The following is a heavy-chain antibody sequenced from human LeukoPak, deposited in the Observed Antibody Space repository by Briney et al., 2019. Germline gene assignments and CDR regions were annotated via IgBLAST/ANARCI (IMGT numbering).Heavy chain of an antibody. CDR1: GGSFSNYY. Sequence: PSETLSLTCAVYGGSFSNYYWSWIRQPPGKGLEWIGEINHSGSTNYNPSLKSRVTISVDTSKNQFSLKLSSVTAADTAVYYCARGVRGRPYYYYYYMDVWGKGTTVTVSS. CDR2: INHSGST. J-gene: IGHJ6*03. V-gene: IGHV4-34*01. CDR3: ARGVRGRPYYYYYYMDV.